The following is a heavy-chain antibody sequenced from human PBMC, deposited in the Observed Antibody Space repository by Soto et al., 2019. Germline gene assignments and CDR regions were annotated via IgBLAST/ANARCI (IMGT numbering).Heavy chain of an antibody. J-gene: IGHJ6*03. CDR1: GFTVSSNY. CDR2: IYSGGST. D-gene: IGHD3-3*01. V-gene: IGHV3-53*04. CDR3: ARCWSGYPYYYHYYMDF. Sequence: GGSLRLSCAASGFTVSSNYMSWVRQAPGKGLEWVSVIYSGGSTYYADSVKGRFTISRHNSKNTLYLQMNSLRAEDTAVYYCARCWSGYPYYYHYYMDFSGKGTTVTVSS.